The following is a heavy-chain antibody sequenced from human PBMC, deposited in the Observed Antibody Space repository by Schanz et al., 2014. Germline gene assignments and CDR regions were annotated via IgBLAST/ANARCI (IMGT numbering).Heavy chain of an antibody. D-gene: IGHD2-8*02. CDR1: GFTFSSYA. Sequence: EVQLLESGGGLVQPGGSLRLSCAASGFTFSSYAMSWVRQAPGKGLEWVSRINWSDGGSTGYADSVRGRFTISRDNAKNSLYLEMNSLRVEDTAVYYCAKTLFPGGTQTFGNWGRGTLXTVSS. CDR3: AKTLFPGGTQTFGN. V-gene: IGHV3-23*01. CDR2: INWSDGGST. J-gene: IGHJ4*02.